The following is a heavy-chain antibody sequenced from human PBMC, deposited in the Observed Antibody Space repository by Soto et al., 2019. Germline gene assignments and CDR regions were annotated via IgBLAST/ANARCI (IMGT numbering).Heavy chain of an antibody. CDR2: ITSSGGST. V-gene: IGHV3-23*01. J-gene: IGHJ4*02. CDR1: GFTFSSYA. Sequence: PGGSLRLSCAVSGFTFSSYAMSWVRQAPGKGLEWVSTITSSGGSTDYADSVKGRFTISRDNSKNTLFLQMNSLRAEDTAVYYCAKGGPTVLTPFDYWGQGTLVTVSS. D-gene: IGHD2-8*01. CDR3: AKGGPTVLTPFDY.